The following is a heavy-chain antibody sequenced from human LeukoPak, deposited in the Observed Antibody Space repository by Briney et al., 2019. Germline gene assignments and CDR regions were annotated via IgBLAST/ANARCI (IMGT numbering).Heavy chain of an antibody. V-gene: IGHV3-30*02. Sequence: PEESLRLSCAASGFSLSTYGIHWVRQTPGGGPEWLTYIRFDGTSKYYATSVKGRFSISRDNSANTAYLHMSSLRPEDTALYYCARTPYSGSSLQYYHLDAWGKGTTVTVSS. J-gene: IGHJ6*04. CDR2: IRFDGTSK. D-gene: IGHD1-26*01. CDR1: GFSLSTYG. CDR3: ARTPYSGSSLQYYHLDA.